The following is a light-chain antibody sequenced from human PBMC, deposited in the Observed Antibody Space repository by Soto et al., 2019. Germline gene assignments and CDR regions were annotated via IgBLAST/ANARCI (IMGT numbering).Light chain of an antibody. J-gene: IGKJ4*01. V-gene: IGKV3-20*01. CDR3: QQYSSSPLT. CDR1: QSVRSSH. CDR2: GAS. Sequence: EIVLTQSPGTLSLSPGERATLSCRTSQSVRSSHLAWYQQKPGQAPRLLIYGASSRATGIPDKFNGSGSGTEFTLTISRLGPEDFAVYHCQQYSSSPLTFGGGTKVEIK.